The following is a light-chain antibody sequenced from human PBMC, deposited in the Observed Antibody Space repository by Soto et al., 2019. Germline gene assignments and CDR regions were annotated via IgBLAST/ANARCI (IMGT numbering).Light chain of an antibody. V-gene: IGKV3-20*01. CDR2: GAS. Sequence: EIVLTQSPGTLSLSPGERATLSCRASQSVSNNYLAWYQQKPGQAPRLLIYGASTRATGIPDRFSGSGSGTDFTLTISRLEPEDFAVYYCQQYGNSPLTFGGGTNVEIK. CDR1: QSVSNNY. CDR3: QQYGNSPLT. J-gene: IGKJ4*01.